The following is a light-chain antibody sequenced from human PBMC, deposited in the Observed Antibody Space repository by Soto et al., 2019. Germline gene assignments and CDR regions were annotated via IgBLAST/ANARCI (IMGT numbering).Light chain of an antibody. V-gene: IGLV1-40*01. Sequence: QPVLTQPPSVSGAPGQRVTISCTGRNSNIGAGYDVHWYQQLPGTAPKLLIYGNNNRPSGVPDRFSGSKSGTSASLAITGLQAEDEADYYCQSYDVSLSAVVFGGGTKLTVL. CDR1: NSNIGAGYD. CDR2: GNN. CDR3: QSYDVSLSAVV. J-gene: IGLJ2*01.